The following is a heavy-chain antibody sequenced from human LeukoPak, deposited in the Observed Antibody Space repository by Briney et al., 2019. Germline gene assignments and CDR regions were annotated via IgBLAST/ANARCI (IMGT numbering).Heavy chain of an antibody. CDR1: GYTFTSYD. Sequence: ASVKVSCKASGYTFTSYDINWVRQATGQGLEWMAWMNHDSGNTGYAQKFQGRVTMPRNTSIHTATMELSRLRSEDTGVYYCARGKYRAPSAEYFQHWGQGTLVTVSS. J-gene: IGHJ1*01. V-gene: IGHV1-8*01. D-gene: IGHD2/OR15-2a*01. CDR3: ARGKYRAPSAEYFQH. CDR2: MNHDSGNT.